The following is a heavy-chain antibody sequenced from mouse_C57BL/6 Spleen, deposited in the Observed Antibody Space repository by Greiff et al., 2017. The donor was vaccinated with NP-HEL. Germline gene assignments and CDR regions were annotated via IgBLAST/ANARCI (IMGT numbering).Heavy chain of an antibody. Sequence: QVQLKQPGAELVRPGSSVKLSCKASGYTFTSYWMDWVKQRPGQGLEWIGNIYPSDSETHYNQKFKDKATLTVDKSSSTAYMQLSSLTSEDSAVYYCARRGYDVYFDYWGQGTTLTVSS. J-gene: IGHJ2*01. V-gene: IGHV1-61*01. CDR2: IYPSDSET. D-gene: IGHD2-2*01. CDR3: ARRGYDVYFDY. CDR1: GYTFTSYW.